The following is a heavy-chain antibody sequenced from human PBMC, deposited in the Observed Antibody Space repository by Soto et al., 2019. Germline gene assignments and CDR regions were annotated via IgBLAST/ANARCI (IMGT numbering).Heavy chain of an antibody. CDR3: ARDPYYDYIWGSYRFVAFGI. Sequence: SQTLSLTCAISGDSVSSNSAAWNWIRQSPSRGLEWLGRTYYRSKWYNDYAVSVKSRITINPDTSKNQFSLQLNSVTPEDTAVYYCARDPYYDYIWGSYRFVAFGIWGQGTMVTVSS. CDR2: TYYRSKWYN. V-gene: IGHV6-1*01. CDR1: GDSVSSNSAA. D-gene: IGHD3-16*02. J-gene: IGHJ3*02.